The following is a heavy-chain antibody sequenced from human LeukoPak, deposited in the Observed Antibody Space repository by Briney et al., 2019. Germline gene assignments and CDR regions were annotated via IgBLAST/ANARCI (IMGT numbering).Heavy chain of an antibody. CDR1: GFTVSSNY. Sequence: PGGSLRLSCAASGFTVSSNYMSWVRQAPGKGLEWVSLIYSGGGTYYAHSVEGRFTISRDNSKNTLYLQMNSLRADDTGVYYCAGRVDFWGQGTLVTVSS. CDR2: IYSGGGT. D-gene: IGHD3/OR15-3a*01. CDR3: AGRVDF. V-gene: IGHV3-53*01. J-gene: IGHJ4*02.